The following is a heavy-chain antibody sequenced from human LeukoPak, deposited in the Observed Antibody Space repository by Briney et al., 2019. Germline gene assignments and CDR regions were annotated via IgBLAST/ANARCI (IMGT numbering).Heavy chain of an antibody. CDR3: ASPPADYYDSRDYFDY. CDR1: GVTFSSHV. Sequence: SVKRSCKASGVTFSSHVISWVRQAPGQGLEWMGRIIPILGIANYAQKFQGRVTITADKSTSTAYMELSSLRSEDTAVYYCASPPADYYDSRDYFDYWGQGTLVTVSS. D-gene: IGHD3-22*01. J-gene: IGHJ4*02. CDR2: IIPILGIA. V-gene: IGHV1-69*04.